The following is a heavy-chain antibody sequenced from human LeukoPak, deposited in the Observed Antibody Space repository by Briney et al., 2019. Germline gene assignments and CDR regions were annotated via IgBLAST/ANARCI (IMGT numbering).Heavy chain of an antibody. D-gene: IGHD3-10*01. CDR3: ARQYGSGSPYDSDY. CDR1: GYIFPSYG. Sequence: ASVKVSCKASGYIFPSYGITWVRQAPGQGLEWMGWISAYSGNTKYAQEFQGRVTMTTDTSTSTAYMELRSLRSDDTAVYYCARQYGSGSPYDSDYWGQGTLVTVSS. V-gene: IGHV1-18*01. CDR2: ISAYSGNT. J-gene: IGHJ4*02.